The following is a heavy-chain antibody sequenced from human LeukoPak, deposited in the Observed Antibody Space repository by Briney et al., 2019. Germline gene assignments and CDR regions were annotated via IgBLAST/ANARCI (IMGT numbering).Heavy chain of an antibody. V-gene: IGHV4-39*01. D-gene: IGHD2-2*01. CDR3: ARQLGYCSSTSCYADKVDY. J-gene: IGHJ4*02. Sequence: SETLSLTCTVSGGSISSSRYYWGWIRQPPGKGLEWIGSIYYSGSTYYNPSLKSRVTISVDTSKNQFPLKLSSVTAADTAVYYCARQLGYCSSTSCYADKVDYWGQGTLVTVSS. CDR1: GGSISSSRYY. CDR2: IYYSGST.